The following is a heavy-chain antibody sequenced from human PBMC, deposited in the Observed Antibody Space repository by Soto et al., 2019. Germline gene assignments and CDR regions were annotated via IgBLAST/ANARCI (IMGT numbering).Heavy chain of an antibody. CDR2: ISDSGATT. Sequence: EVQLLESGGGVVQPGGSLRLSCVASGFSFRDFAMSWVRQAPGKGLEWVVGISDSGATTHYADSVRGRFTISRDNSRNKVFLQLNYLRAEDTASYYCAREDTGSGALDYWGQGTLVTVSS. J-gene: IGHJ4*02. V-gene: IGHV3-23*01. CDR1: GFSFRDFA. D-gene: IGHD6-19*01. CDR3: AREDTGSGALDY.